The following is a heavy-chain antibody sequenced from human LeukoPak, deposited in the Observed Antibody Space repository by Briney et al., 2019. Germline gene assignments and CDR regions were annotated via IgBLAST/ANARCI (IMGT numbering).Heavy chain of an antibody. CDR3: ARGLGCSGGSCYSGWFDP. D-gene: IGHD2-15*01. CDR2: MNPNSGNT. V-gene: IGHV1-8*01. CDR1: GYTFTSYD. J-gene: IGHJ5*02. Sequence: ASVKVSCKASGYTFTSYDINWVRQATGQGLEWMGWMNPNSGNTGYAQKFQGRVTMTRNTSISTAYAELSSLRSEDTAVYYCARGLGCSGGSCYSGWFDPWGQGTLVTVSS.